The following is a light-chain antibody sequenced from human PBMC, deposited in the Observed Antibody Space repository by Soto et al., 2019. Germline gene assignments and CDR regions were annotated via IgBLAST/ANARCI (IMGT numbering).Light chain of an antibody. CDR3: SSYAGSNNPYV. CDR1: SGDVGGYNY. J-gene: IGLJ1*01. CDR2: EVS. Sequence: QSALTQPPSASGSPGQSVTISCTGTSGDVGGYNYVSWYQQHPGKAPKLMIYEVSKRPSGVPDRFSGSKSGNTASLPVSGLQAEDEADYYCSSYAGSNNPYVFGTGTKLTVL. V-gene: IGLV2-8*01.